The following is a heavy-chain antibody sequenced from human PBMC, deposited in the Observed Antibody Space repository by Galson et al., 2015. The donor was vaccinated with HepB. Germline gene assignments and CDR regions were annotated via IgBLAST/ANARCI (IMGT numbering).Heavy chain of an antibody. Sequence: CAISGDSVSRTSASWHWIRQSPSRGLEWLGRTYYRTKWYDDYEVSVRSRISINPDTSKNQVSLHPNSVTPEDTAVYYCARGEHGNRVSLFDPWGQGILVTVSS. J-gene: IGHJ5*02. D-gene: IGHD1-14*01. CDR1: GDSVSRTSAS. CDR2: TYYRTKWYD. V-gene: IGHV6-1*01. CDR3: ARGEHGNRVSLFDP.